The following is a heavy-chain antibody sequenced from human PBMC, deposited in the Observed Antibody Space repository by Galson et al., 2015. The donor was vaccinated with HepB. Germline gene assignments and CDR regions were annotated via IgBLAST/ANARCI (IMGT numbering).Heavy chain of an antibody. J-gene: IGHJ4*02. D-gene: IGHD3-10*01. CDR2: ISYDGSNK. CDR3: ARGSYEFGASIVPGFDY. CDR1: GFSFSNYA. Sequence: SLRLSCAVSGFSFSNYAMDWVRQAPGKGLEWVAIISYDGSNKYYADSVKGRFTISRGNSQNTVYLQMNSLRAEDTAMYYCARGSYEFGASIVPGFDYWGQGTLVTVSS. V-gene: IGHV3-30-3*01.